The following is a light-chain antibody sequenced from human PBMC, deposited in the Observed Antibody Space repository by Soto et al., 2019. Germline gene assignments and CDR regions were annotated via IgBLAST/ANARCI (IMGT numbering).Light chain of an antibody. Sequence: QSVLTQPPSVSGAPGQRVTISCTGSSSNIGAGYDVHWYQQLPGTAPKLLIYGNSNRPSGVPDRFSGSKSGTSASLAITGLQAEYEADYDCQSYDSSLSGLYVFGTGNKLTVL. J-gene: IGLJ1*01. CDR1: SSNIGAGYD. V-gene: IGLV1-40*01. CDR2: GNS. CDR3: QSYDSSLSGLYV.